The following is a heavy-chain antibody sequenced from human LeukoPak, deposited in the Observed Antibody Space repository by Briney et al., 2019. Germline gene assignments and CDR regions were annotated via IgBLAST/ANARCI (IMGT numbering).Heavy chain of an antibody. Sequence: SETLSLTCAVYAGSFSGYYWSWIRQPPGKGLEWIGEINHSGSTNYNPSLKSRVTISVDTSKNQFSLKLSSVTAADTAVYYCARGRGGSYYFYWGQGTLVTVSS. J-gene: IGHJ4*02. CDR1: AGSFSGYY. CDR3: ARGRGGSYYFY. V-gene: IGHV4-34*01. CDR2: INHSGST. D-gene: IGHD1-26*01.